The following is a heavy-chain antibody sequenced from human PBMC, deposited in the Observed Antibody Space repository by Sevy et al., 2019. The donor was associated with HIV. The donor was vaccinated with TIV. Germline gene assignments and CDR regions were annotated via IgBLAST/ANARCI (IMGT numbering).Heavy chain of an antibody. Sequence: ASVKVSCQTSGYTFSSYYINWVRQTSGQGLEWMGWMNPNNGDTGSALKFQGRLTMTRTTSISTAYMELRSLRSEDIGVYYCAMVGHLSGNSEGFDFWGQGTRVTVSS. CDR3: AMVGHLSGNSEGFDF. J-gene: IGHJ4*02. CDR1: GYTFSSYY. CDR2: MNPNNGDT. D-gene: IGHD2-21*02. V-gene: IGHV1-8*01.